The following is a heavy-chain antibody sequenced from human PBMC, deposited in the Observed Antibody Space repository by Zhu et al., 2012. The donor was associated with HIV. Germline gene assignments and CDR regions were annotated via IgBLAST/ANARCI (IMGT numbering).Heavy chain of an antibody. CDR1: GYSISSGYY. V-gene: IGHV4-38-2*02. Sequence: QVQLQESGPGLVKPSETLSLTCAVSGYSISSGYYWGWIRQPPGKGLEWIGSIYHSGSTYYNPSLKSRVTISVDTSKNQFPLKLSSVTAADTAVYYCARDAKXWLQSSNWFDPWGQGTLVTVSS. CDR2: IYHSGST. J-gene: IGHJ5*02. D-gene: IGHD5-24*01. CDR3: ARDAKXWLQSSNWFDP.